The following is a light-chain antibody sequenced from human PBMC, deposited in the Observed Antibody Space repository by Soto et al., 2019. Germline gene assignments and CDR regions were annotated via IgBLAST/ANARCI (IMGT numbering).Light chain of an antibody. V-gene: IGLV2-11*01. CDR1: SSDVGGYNY. Sequence: SVLTQPRSVSGSPGQSVTISCSGTSSDVGGYNYVSWYQQYPGTAPKLMIYDVSMRPSGVPYRFSGSKSGNTASLTISGLQAEDEADYYCCSYAGSYTFYVFGSGTKAPS. J-gene: IGLJ1*01. CDR2: DVS. CDR3: CSYAGSYTFYV.